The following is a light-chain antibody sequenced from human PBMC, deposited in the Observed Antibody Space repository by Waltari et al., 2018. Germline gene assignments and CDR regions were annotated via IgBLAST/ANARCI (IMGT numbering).Light chain of an antibody. Sequence: EIVMTQSPATLSVSPGERATLSCRASQSVSGNLAWHQQKPGQAPRLLIYGASTRATGIPARFSGSGSGTEFTLTISSLQSEDFGVYYCQQYNNWPPWTFGQGTTVEMK. J-gene: IGKJ1*01. CDR1: QSVSGN. CDR2: GAS. V-gene: IGKV3-15*01. CDR3: QQYNNWPPWT.